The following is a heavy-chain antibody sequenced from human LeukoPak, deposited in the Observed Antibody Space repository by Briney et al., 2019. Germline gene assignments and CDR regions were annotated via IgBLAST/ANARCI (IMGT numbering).Heavy chain of an antibody. CDR1: GFTFSTYW. V-gene: IGHV3-7*01. CDR3: ARDSARPVGATGPAFDY. CDR2: MKRDGSGI. Sequence: GGSLRLSCSASGFTFSTYWMSWVRQAPGKGLEWVANMKRDGSGIYYVDSVKGRFTISRDNAKNSLFLQMNSLRAEDTAVYYCARDSARPVGATGPAFDYWGQGTLVTVSS. D-gene: IGHD1-26*01. J-gene: IGHJ4*02.